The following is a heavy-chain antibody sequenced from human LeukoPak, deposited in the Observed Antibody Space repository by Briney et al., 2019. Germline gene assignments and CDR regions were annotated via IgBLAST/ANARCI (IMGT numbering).Heavy chain of an antibody. Sequence: GGSLRLPCAASGFTFSSYAIHWVRQAPGKGLEWVSAVSGSGGSTYYADSVKGRFTISRDNSKNTLYLQMNSLRAEDTAVYYCAKLGLRYFFDYWGQGTLVTVSS. D-gene: IGHD3-3*01. J-gene: IGHJ4*02. CDR2: VSGSGGST. CDR1: GFTFSSYA. V-gene: IGHV3-23*01. CDR3: AKLGLRYFFDY.